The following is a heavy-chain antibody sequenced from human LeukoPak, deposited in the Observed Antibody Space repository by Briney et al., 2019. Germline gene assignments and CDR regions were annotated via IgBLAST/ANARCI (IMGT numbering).Heavy chain of an antibody. Sequence: GGSLRLSCAASGFTFSLYAMHWVRQAPGKGLQWVAVISYDGNHKYYADSVRGRITISRDNAENSLYLQMNSLRADDTAVYYCARDKIVGPTTLDYWGQGTLVTVSS. D-gene: IGHD1-26*01. V-gene: IGHV3-30-3*01. CDR2: ISYDGNHK. CDR1: GFTFSLYA. CDR3: ARDKIVGPTTLDY. J-gene: IGHJ4*02.